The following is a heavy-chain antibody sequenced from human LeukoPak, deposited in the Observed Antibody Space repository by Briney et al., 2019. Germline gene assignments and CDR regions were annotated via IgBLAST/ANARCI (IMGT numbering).Heavy chain of an antibody. Sequence: PSETLSLTCAVYGGSFSGYHWSWIRQPPGKGLEWIGEINHSGTTNHNPSLKSRVTISVDTSKNQFSLKLSSVTAADTAVYYCARARITMVRGVTDDYWGQGTLVTVSS. J-gene: IGHJ4*02. CDR1: GGSFSGYH. CDR2: INHSGTT. V-gene: IGHV4-34*01. D-gene: IGHD3-10*01. CDR3: ARARITMVRGVTDDY.